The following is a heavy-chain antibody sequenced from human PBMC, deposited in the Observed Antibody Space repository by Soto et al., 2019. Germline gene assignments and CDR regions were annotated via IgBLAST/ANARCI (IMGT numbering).Heavy chain of an antibody. CDR1: GFSLDTYGMG. CDR2: IYWDDNK. D-gene: IGHD6-13*01. Sequence: QITLKESGPALVKTTQTLTLTCTFSGFSLDTYGMGLGWIRQSPGKALEWVALIYWDDNKRYSPSLKSRLTIPKETSKTRVVPTTTKVDPEDTGTYFCAHRYSTSWYKCAFDLWGQGTMVTVAS. CDR3: AHRYSTSWYKCAFDL. J-gene: IGHJ3*01. V-gene: IGHV2-5*02.